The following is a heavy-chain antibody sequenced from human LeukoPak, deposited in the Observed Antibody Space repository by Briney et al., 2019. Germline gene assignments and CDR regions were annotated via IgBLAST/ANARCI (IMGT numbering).Heavy chain of an antibody. V-gene: IGHV4-30-4*08. CDR3: ASNLRYCSSTSCLLYYYYMDV. D-gene: IGHD2-2*01. Sequence: SQTLSLTCTVSGGSISSGDYYWSCIRQPPGKGLEWIGYIYYSGSTYYNPSLKSRVTISVDTSKNQFSLKLSSVTAADTAVYYCASNLRYCSSTSCLLYYYYMDVWGKGTTVTVSS. CDR1: GGSISSGDYY. J-gene: IGHJ6*03. CDR2: IYYSGST.